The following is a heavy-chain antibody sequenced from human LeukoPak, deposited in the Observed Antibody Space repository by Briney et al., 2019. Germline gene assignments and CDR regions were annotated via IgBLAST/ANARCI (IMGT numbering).Heavy chain of an antibody. J-gene: IGHJ5*02. CDR1: GFTFSTYW. CDR2: VSADGSTT. Sequence: QSGGSLRLSCVVSGFTFSTYWMHWVRQAPGKGLVWVSRVSADGSTTIYADSVKGRFTISRDNGINTVYLQMTSLRAEDTAVYYCARGFDGYPFGWWFDPWGQGTLVTVSS. CDR3: ARGFDGYPFGWWFDP. D-gene: IGHD5-24*01. V-gene: IGHV3-74*01.